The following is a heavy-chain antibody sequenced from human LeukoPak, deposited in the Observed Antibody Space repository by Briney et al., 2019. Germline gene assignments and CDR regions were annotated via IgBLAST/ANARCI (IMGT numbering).Heavy chain of an antibody. CDR3: TRGIGYCSGGSCYYDY. CDR2: IRSKAYGGTT. CDR1: GFTFGDYA. Sequence: PGGSLRLSCTASGFTFGDYAMSWDRQAPGKGLEWVGFIRSKAYGGTTEYAASVKGRFTISRDDSKSIAYLQMNSLKTEDTAVYYCTRGIGYCSGGSCYYDYWGQGTLVTVSS. J-gene: IGHJ4*02. D-gene: IGHD2-15*01. V-gene: IGHV3-49*04.